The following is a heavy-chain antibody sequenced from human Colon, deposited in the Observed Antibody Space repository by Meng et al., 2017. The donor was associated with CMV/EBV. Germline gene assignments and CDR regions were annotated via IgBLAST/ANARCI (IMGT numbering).Heavy chain of an antibody. CDR1: GGSFSGYY. D-gene: IGHD6-6*01. J-gene: IGHJ5*02. CDR3: ARKTRPRSNWFDP. Sequence: SETLSPTWAVYGGSFSGYYWSWFRQPPGKGLEWIGEINHSGSTNYNPSLKSRVTISVDTLKNQFSLKLSSVTAADTAVYYCARKTRPRSNWFDPWGQGTLVTVSS. CDR2: INHSGST. V-gene: IGHV4-34*01.